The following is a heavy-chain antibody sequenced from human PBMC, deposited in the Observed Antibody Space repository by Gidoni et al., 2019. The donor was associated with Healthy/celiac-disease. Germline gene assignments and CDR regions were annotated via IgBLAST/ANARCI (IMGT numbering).Heavy chain of an antibody. CDR2: ISYDGSNK. CDR1: GFTFSSYA. CDR3: ARVDCSSTSCYPYYFDY. Sequence: QVQLVESGGGVVQPGRSLRLSCAASGFTFSSYAMHWVRQAPGKGLEWVAVISYDGSNKYYADSVKGRFTISRDNSKNTLYLQMNSLRAEDTAVYYCARVDCSSTSCYPYYFDYWGQGTLVTVSS. D-gene: IGHD2-2*01. V-gene: IGHV3-30-3*01. J-gene: IGHJ4*02.